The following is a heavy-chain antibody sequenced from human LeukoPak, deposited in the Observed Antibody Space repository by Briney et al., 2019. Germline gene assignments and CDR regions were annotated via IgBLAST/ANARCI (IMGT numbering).Heavy chain of an antibody. J-gene: IGHJ6*02. D-gene: IGHD1-14*01. Sequence: SETLSLTCIVSGGSIRSYYWSWIRQHPGKGLEWIGYIYYSGSTYYNPSLKSRVTISVDTSKNQFSLKLSSVTAADTAVYYCARSGPGDYYYYYGMDVWGQGTTVTVSS. CDR3: ARSGPGDYYYYYGMDV. CDR1: GGSIRSYY. CDR2: IYYSGST. V-gene: IGHV4-59*06.